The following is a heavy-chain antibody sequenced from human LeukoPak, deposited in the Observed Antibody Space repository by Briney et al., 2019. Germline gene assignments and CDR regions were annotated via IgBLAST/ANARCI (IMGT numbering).Heavy chain of an antibody. D-gene: IGHD5-18*01. CDR1: GFTFSSHA. CDR3: ARDHRYSYGFDY. V-gene: IGHV3-23*01. Sequence: GGSLRLSCGASGFTFSSHAMSWVRQAPGKGPEWVSAISGSGGSTYYADSVKGRFTISRDNTKNTVYLQMNSLRAEDTAVYYCARDHRYSYGFDYWGQGTLVTVSS. CDR2: ISGSGGST. J-gene: IGHJ4*02.